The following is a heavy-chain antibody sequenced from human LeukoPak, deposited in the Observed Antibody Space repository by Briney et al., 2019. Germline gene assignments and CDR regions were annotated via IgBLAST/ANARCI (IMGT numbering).Heavy chain of an antibody. CDR2: ISTRSDYI. J-gene: IGHJ4*02. Sequence: KPGGSLSLSCAASQFTFRDYTMNWVRRAPGKGLEGVSSISTRSDYIYYAESVKGRFTISRDKAKNSLYLQMNSLRADDTAVYYCARYVYGVVTSFDYWGQGTLATVSS. V-gene: IGHV3-21*01. CDR3: ARYVYGVVTSFDY. CDR1: QFTFRDYT. D-gene: IGHD3-3*01.